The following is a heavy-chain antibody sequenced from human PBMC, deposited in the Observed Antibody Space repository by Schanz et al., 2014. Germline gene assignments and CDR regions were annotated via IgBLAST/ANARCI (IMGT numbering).Heavy chain of an antibody. CDR1: GYTFPNYG. CDR2: INPSGGST. D-gene: IGHD3-3*01. J-gene: IGHJ1*01. Sequence: QVQLVQSGSELKKPGASVKVSCKASGYTFPNYGINWVRQAPGQGLEWMGMINPSGGSTTYAQKFQGRVTMTRDTSTSTVDMESSSLRAEDTAVYYCARGFDFWDRWGQGTLVIVAS. V-gene: IGHV1-46*01. CDR3: ARGFDFWDR.